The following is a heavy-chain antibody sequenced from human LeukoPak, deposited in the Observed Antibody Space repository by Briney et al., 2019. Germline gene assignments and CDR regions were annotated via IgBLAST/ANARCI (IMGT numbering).Heavy chain of an antibody. J-gene: IGHJ4*02. CDR3: AGFEYSSSSEDY. CDR1: GFTFSSYA. V-gene: IGHV3-23*01. D-gene: IGHD6-6*01. CDR2: ISGSGGST. Sequence: GGSLRLSCAASGFTFSSYAMSWVRQAPGKGLEWVSAISGSGGSTYYADSVKGRFTISRDNSKNTLYLQMDSLRAEDTAVYYCAGFEYSSSSEDYWGQGTLVTVSS.